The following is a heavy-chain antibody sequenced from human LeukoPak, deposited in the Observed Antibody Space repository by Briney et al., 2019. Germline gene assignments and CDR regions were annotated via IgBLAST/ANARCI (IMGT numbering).Heavy chain of an antibody. CDR3: ARVTYSYGTIPDY. J-gene: IGHJ4*02. CDR1: GFTXSSYS. CDR2: ISSSSSTI. Sequence: SGFTXSSYSXNWVRQAPGKXXEWVSYISSSSSTIYYADSVKGRFTISRDNAKNSLYLQMNSLRAEDTAVYYCARVTYSYGTIPDYWGQGTLVTVSS. V-gene: IGHV3-48*04. D-gene: IGHD5-18*01.